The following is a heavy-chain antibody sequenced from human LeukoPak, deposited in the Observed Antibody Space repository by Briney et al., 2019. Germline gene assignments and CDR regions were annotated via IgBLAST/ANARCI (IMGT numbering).Heavy chain of an antibody. D-gene: IGHD3-10*01. CDR1: GFTFSSYG. Sequence: PGRSLRLSCAASGFTFSSYGMRWVRQAPGKGLEWVAVISYDGSNKYYADSVKGRFTISRDNSKNTLYLQMNSLRAEDTAVYYCAKGPPYYGSGSYYYGMDVWGQGTTVTVSS. CDR3: AKGPPYYGSGSYYYGMDV. J-gene: IGHJ6*02. V-gene: IGHV3-30*18. CDR2: ISYDGSNK.